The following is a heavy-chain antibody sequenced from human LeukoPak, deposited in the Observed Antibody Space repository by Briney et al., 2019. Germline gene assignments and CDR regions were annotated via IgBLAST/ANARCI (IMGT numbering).Heavy chain of an antibody. CDR3: ATVLPDSGSYQNFDY. CDR1: GFTVSSNY. Sequence: GGSLRLSCAASGFTVSSNYMSWVRQAPGKGLEWVSVIYSGGSTYYADSVKGRFTISRDNSKNTLYLQMNSLRAEDTAVYYCATVLPDSGSYQNFDYWGQGTLVTVSS. D-gene: IGHD1-26*01. V-gene: IGHV3-53*01. J-gene: IGHJ4*02. CDR2: IYSGGST.